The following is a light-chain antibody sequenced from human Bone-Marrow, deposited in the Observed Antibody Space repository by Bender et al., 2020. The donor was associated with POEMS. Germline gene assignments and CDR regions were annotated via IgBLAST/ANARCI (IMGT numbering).Light chain of an antibody. CDR3: SSYTSGTAVI. V-gene: IGLV2-14*03. Sequence: QSVLTQPAFVSGSPGQSITIPCTGTSSDVGGYESVSWYQQHSGKAPKLIIYDVAYRPPGVSNRFSGSKSGNTASLTISGLQAEDEAEYHCSSYTSGTAVICGGGTKLTVL. J-gene: IGLJ2*01. CDR2: DVA. CDR1: SSDVGGYES.